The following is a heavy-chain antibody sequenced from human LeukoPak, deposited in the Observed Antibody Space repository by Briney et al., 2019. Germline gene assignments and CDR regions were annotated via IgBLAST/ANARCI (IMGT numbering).Heavy chain of an antibody. CDR2: ISSSSSTI. V-gene: IGHV3-48*01. D-gene: IGHD3-3*01. CDR3: AKSPYYDFWPFDY. CDR1: GFTFSSYS. Sequence: GGSPRLSCAASGFTFSSYSMNWVRQAPGKGLEWVSYISSSSSTIYYADSVKGRFTISGDNSQNTLYLQMNNLRAEDTAVYYCAKSPYYDFWPFDYWGQGTLVTVSS. J-gene: IGHJ4*02.